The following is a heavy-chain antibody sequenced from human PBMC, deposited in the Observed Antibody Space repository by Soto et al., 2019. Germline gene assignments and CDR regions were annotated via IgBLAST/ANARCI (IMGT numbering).Heavy chain of an antibody. CDR1: GFTFSIYA. CDR3: AKGSGQYPYYNGMDV. J-gene: IGHJ6*02. CDR2: ISGTGDST. D-gene: IGHD6-25*01. Sequence: GGSLRLSCAASGFTFSIYAMTWVRQALGKGLECVSGISGTGDSTYYADSVKGRFTISRDNSKNTLSLQMNSLTAEDTALYFCAKGSGQYPYYNGMDVWGRGTTVTVSS. V-gene: IGHV3-23*01.